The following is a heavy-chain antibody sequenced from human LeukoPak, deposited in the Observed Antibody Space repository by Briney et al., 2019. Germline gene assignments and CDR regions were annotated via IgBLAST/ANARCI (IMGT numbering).Heavy chain of an antibody. Sequence: SETLSLTCRVSDYYINNGYYWGWIRQPPGKGLEWIGSIYHSGNTYYNPSLKSRVTISVDTSKNQFSLKLSSVTAADTAVYYCARDSGTTGEVKFDPWGQGTLVTVSS. J-gene: IGHJ5*02. V-gene: IGHV4-38-2*02. CDR3: ARDSGTTGEVKFDP. CDR2: IYHSGNT. CDR1: DYYINNGYY. D-gene: IGHD3-10*01.